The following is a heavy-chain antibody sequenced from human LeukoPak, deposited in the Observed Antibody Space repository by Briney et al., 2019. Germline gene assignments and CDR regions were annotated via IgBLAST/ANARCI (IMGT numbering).Heavy chain of an antibody. D-gene: IGHD3-22*01. CDR2: ISGYSGKT. J-gene: IGHJ4*02. V-gene: IGHV1-18*01. Sequence: GASVNVSCKPAGYTFTSYGISWLRQAPGQGREWMGWISGYSGKTNAAKKLQGRVTMTTDTSTSTAYMELWSLRADDTAVYYCARDFLNYDGSGRPLGVWQLCYWGQGTLVTVSS. CDR1: GYTFTSYG. CDR3: ARDFLNYDGSGRPLGVWQLCY.